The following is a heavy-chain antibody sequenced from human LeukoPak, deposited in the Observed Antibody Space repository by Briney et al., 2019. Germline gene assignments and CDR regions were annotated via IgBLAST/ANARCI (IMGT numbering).Heavy chain of an antibody. CDR1: GFTFSSYW. J-gene: IGHJ4*02. V-gene: IGHV3-7*04. D-gene: IGHD2-2*01. CDR2: IKQDGSEK. Sequence: GGSLRLSCAASGFTFSSYWMSWVRQARGKGLEWVANIKQDGSEKYYVDSVKGRFTISRDNAKNSLYLQINSLRAEDTAVYYCARGDCSSTSCYESGSFDYWGQGTLVTVSS. CDR3: ARGDCSSTSCYESGSFDY.